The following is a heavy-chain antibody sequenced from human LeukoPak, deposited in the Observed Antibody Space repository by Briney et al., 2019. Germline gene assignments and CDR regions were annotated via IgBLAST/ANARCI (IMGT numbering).Heavy chain of an antibody. V-gene: IGHV3-53*01. Sequence: GGSLRLSCAASGFTVSNNYMTWVRQAPAKGLECVSVIYSDGFTYYADSVKGRFTISRDNSKNTLYLQMNSLRAEDTAVYYCARGRWYGDYWGQGTLVTVSS. CDR1: GFTVSNNY. CDR2: IYSDGFT. J-gene: IGHJ4*02. D-gene: IGHD6-13*01. CDR3: ARGRWYGDY.